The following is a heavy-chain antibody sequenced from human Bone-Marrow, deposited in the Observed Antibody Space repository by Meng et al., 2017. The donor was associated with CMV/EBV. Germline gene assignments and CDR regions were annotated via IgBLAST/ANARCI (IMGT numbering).Heavy chain of an antibody. Sequence: ASAKVSCMASGYSFSGYGITWVRQAPGQGLEWMGWISAYNGYTKYAQSLQGRVTMTTETTTSTAYMELRSLRSDDTAVYYCARGWAPRYNYDSSGHYGGAFDVCGKGTMVTVSS. CDR1: GYSFSGYG. CDR3: ARGWAPRYNYDSSGHYGGAFDV. J-gene: IGHJ3*01. CDR2: ISAYNGYT. D-gene: IGHD3-22*01. V-gene: IGHV1-18*01.